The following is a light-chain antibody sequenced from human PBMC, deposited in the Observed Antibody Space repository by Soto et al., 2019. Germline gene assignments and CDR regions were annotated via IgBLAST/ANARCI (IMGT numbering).Light chain of an antibody. V-gene: IGKV1-5*01. Sequence: DIQMTQSPSTLSASVGDRVTITCRASQSISSWLAWYQQKPGKAPKLLIYDASSLESGVPSRFSGSGSGTEFTLTISSLQPDDFATYYCQQYNSPVTFGGGTKVEIK. CDR1: QSISSW. CDR2: DAS. J-gene: IGKJ4*01. CDR3: QQYNSPVT.